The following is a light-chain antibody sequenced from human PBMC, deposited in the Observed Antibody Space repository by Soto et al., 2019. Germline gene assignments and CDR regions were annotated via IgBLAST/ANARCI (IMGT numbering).Light chain of an antibody. V-gene: IGKV3-20*01. J-gene: IGKJ3*01. Sequence: EIVLTQSPGTLYLSPGERDTLSCSASQSVSSSYLAWYQQKPGQAPRLLIYGASSRATGIPDRFSGSGSGTDFPLTISRLEPEDFAVYCCLQYGSSLFTFGPGTKVDIK. CDR2: GAS. CDR3: LQYGSSLFT. CDR1: QSVSSSY.